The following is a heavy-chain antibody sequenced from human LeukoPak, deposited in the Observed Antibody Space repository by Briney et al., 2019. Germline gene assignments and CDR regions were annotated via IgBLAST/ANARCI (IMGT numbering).Heavy chain of an antibody. J-gene: IGHJ4*02. Sequence: PGGSLRLSCAASGFTFSTYSMSWVRQAPRKGLEWVSAISGSGGSTYYADSVKGRFTISRDNSKNTLYLQMNSLRAEDTAVYYCAKDAVIVVVPAALFDYWGQGTLVTVSS. V-gene: IGHV3-23*01. CDR3: AKDAVIVVVPAALFDY. CDR2: ISGSGGST. CDR1: GFTFSTYS. D-gene: IGHD2-2*01.